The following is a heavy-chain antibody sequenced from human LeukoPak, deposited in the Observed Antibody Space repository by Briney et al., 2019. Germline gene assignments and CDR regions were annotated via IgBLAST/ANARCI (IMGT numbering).Heavy chain of an antibody. CDR1: GFTFSNYG. J-gene: IGHJ4*02. CDR3: AKDEYQKQLCIDS. CDR2: IS. Sequence: GGSLRLSCAASGFTFSNYGMHWVRQAPGKGLESVAIISYVDSVKGRFTISRDNSKNTLYLQMDSLRVDDTAVYFCAKDEYQKQLCIDSWGQETLVTVSS. D-gene: IGHD1-1*01. V-gene: IGHV3-30*18.